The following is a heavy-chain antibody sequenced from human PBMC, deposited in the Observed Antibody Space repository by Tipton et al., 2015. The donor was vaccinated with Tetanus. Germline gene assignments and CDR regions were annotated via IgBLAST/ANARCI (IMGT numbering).Heavy chain of an antibody. CDR1: GFTFSDYY. CDR2: ISSSGSTI. D-gene: IGHD3-3*01. J-gene: IGHJ5*02. V-gene: IGHV3-11*01. CDR3: ARRLFHDVWFDP. Sequence: SLRLSCAASGFTFSDYYMSWIRQAPGKGLEWVSYISSSGSTIYYADSVKGRFTISRDNAKNSLYLQMNSLRAEDTAVYFCARRLFHDVWFDPWGQGTLVTVSS.